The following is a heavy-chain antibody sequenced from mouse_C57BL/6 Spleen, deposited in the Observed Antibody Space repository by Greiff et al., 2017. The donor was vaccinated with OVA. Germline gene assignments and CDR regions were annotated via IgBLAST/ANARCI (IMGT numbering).Heavy chain of an antibody. CDR1: GYTFTDYY. V-gene: IGHV1-26*01. Sequence: VQLQQSGPELVKPGASVKISCKASGYTFTDYYMNWVKQSHGKSLEWIGDINPNNGGTSYNQKFKGKATLTVDKSSSTAYMELRSLTSEDSAVYYCARRGYDYDDYFDYWGQGTTLTVSS. D-gene: IGHD2-4*01. CDR2: INPNNGGT. J-gene: IGHJ2*01. CDR3: ARRGYDYDDYFDY.